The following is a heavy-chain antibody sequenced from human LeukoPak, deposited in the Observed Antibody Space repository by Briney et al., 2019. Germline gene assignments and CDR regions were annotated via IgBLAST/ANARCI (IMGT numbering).Heavy chain of an antibody. V-gene: IGHV1-69*13. D-gene: IGHD3-22*01. CDR3: ARWGARSPYEGYYDSSGYTT. Sequence: SVKVSCKASGGTFSSYAISWVRQAPGQGLEWMGGIIPIFGTANYAQKFQGRVTITADESTSTAYMGLSSLRSEDTAVYYCARWGARSPYEGYYDSSGYTTWGQGTLVTVSS. CDR1: GGTFSSYA. J-gene: IGHJ4*02. CDR2: IIPIFGTA.